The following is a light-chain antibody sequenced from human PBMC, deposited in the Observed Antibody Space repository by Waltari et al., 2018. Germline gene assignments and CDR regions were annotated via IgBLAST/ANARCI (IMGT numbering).Light chain of an antibody. Sequence: QSVLTQPPSVSAAPGQRVTISCSNIENNYVSWYQQLPGTAPKLLIYDNDKRPSGIPDLFSGSKSGTSATLGITGLQSGDEADYYCGAWDISLSAWVFGGESKLTVL. CDR2: DND. J-gene: IGLJ3*02. CDR3: GAWDISLSAWV. V-gene: IGLV1-51*01. CDR1: NIENNY.